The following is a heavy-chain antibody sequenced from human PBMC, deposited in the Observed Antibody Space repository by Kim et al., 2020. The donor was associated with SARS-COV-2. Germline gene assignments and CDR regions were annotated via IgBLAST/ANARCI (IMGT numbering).Heavy chain of an antibody. J-gene: IGHJ4*02. D-gene: IGHD2-21*02. CDR2: MNSDGSTT. CDR3: VRGGSIYCSGIDCYSGAY. V-gene: IGHV3-74*01. Sequence: GGSLRLSCAASGFTFSSYWMHWVRQAPGKGLVWVSRMNSDGSTTDYADSVKGRFTIARDNAKSTLFLHMSSLRADDAAVYFCVRGGSIYCSGIDCYSGAYWGQGTLVAVSS. CDR1: GFTFSSYW.